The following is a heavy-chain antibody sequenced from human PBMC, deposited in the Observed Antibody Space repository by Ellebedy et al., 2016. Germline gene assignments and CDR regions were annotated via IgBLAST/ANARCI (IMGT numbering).Heavy chain of an antibody. CDR3: VKEGITRVTDFDN. CDR2: ILADGYN. J-gene: IGHJ4*02. V-gene: IGHV3-64D*06. D-gene: IGHD3-10*01. CDR1: GFTFSSYA. Sequence: GGSLRLSXSASGFTFSSYAMHWVRQAPGKGLEYVSGILADGYNIYADLVQGRFIVSRDNSKSTLYLQMSSLRPEDTAVYYCVKEGITRVTDFDNWGQGTLVTVSS.